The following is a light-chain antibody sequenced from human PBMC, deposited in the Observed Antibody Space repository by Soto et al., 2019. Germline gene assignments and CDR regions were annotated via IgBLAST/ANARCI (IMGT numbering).Light chain of an antibody. J-gene: IGLJ2*01. CDR1: SDDVGSYDL. CDR3: CSYAGSSSVV. Sequence: QAVVTQPASVSGSPGQSITISCTGTSDDVGSYDLVSWYQQHPGKAPKLMIFEASNRPSGVSSRFSGSKSGNTASLTISGLQAEDEANYYCCSYAGSSSVVFGGGTKLTVL. CDR2: EAS. V-gene: IGLV2-23*01.